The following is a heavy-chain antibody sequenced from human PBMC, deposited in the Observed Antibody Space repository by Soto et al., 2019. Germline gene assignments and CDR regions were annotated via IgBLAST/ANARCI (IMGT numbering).Heavy chain of an antibody. CDR1: GASLTHYY. D-gene: IGHD6-13*01. CDR2: FSSTGST. CDR3: ARGGGSPYHNHEFDF. V-gene: IGHV4-59*01. J-gene: IGHJ4*02. Sequence: SGTPFPPFAVSGASLTHYYWNLIRPSPGKGLEWIVSFSSTGSTVYNPSLGSRVTISLDTSKNQFSLTLNSVTAADTAVYYCARGGGSPYHNHEFDFWGQGTLVTVSS.